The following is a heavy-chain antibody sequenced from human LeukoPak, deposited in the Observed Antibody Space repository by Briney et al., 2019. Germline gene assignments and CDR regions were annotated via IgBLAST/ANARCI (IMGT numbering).Heavy chain of an antibody. CDR3: AKDRRGLANLDY. CDR2: ISGSGGST. CDR1: GFTFSSSA. J-gene: IGHJ4*02. D-gene: IGHD3-16*01. Sequence: GGSLRLSCAASGFTFSSSAMSWVRQAPGKGLEWDSGISGSGGSTYYADSVKGRFTISRDNSKNTLYLQMNSLRAEDTAVYYCAKDRRGLANLDYWGQGTLVTVSS. V-gene: IGHV3-23*01.